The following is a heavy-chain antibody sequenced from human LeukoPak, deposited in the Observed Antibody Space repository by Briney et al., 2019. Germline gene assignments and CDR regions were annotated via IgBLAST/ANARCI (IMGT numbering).Heavy chain of an antibody. V-gene: IGHV3-15*01. CDR1: GFTFSNAW. D-gene: IGHD3-10*01. Sequence: PGGSLRLSCAASGFTFSNAWMSWVRRAPGKGLEWVGRIKSRAGGTIAYAEAVKGRFTISRDDSKNTLYLQMNSLKTEDTAVYYCVTYGLMTMFRGIRYLDYWGQGTLVTVSS. CDR2: IKSRAGGTI. CDR3: VTYGLMTMFRGIRYLDY. J-gene: IGHJ4*02.